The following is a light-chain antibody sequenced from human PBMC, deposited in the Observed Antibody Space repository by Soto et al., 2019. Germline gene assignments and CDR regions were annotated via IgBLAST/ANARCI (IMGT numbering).Light chain of an antibody. CDR2: WAS. J-gene: IGKJ2*01. CDR1: QSIVYSSNNKNY. V-gene: IGKV4-1*01. CDR3: QQYYTTPRT. Sequence: DIVMTQSPDSLAVSLGGRATINCKASQSIVYSSNNKNYLVWYQQKPGQPPKLLIYWASTRESGVPDRFSGSGSGTDFTLTISSLQAEDVAVYYCQQYYTTPRTFGQGTKLEI.